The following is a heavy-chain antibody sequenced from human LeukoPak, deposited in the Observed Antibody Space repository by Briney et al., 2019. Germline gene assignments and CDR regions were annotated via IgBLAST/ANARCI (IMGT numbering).Heavy chain of an antibody. V-gene: IGHV3-53*01. CDR1: GFTVSSNY. J-gene: IGHJ4*02. Sequence: PGGSLRLSCAASGFTVSSNYMSWVRQAPGKGLEWVSVIYSGGSTYYADSVKGRFTISRDNSKNTLYLQMNGLRAEDTAVYYCARAFARSPPRYWGQGTLVTVSS. CDR3: ARAFARSPPRY. CDR2: IYSGGST.